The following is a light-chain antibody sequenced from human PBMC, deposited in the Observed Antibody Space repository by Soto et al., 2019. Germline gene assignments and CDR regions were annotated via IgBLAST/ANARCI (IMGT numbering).Light chain of an antibody. CDR1: RSVSGN. J-gene: IGKJ4*01. CDR2: GAS. V-gene: IGKV3-15*01. Sequence: EIVMTQPPATLSVSPGERATLSCRASRSVSGNLAWYQQKPGQAPRLLIYGASTRATGIPARFSGSGSGTEFTLTITSLQSEDFAVYYCQQYNDWPPLTFGGGTKVEIK. CDR3: QQYNDWPPLT.